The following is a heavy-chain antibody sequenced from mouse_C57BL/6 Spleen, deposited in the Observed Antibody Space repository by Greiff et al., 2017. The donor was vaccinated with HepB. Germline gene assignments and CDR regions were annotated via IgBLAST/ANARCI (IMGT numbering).Heavy chain of an antibody. Sequence: VQLQQPGAELVKPGASVKMSCKASGYTFTSYWITWVKQRPGQGLEWIGDIYPGSGSTNYNEKFKSNATLTVDTSSSTAYMQLSSLTSEDSAVYYCAREYYGSSSAWFAYWGQGTLVTVSA. D-gene: IGHD1-1*01. CDR1: GYTFTSYW. CDR2: IYPGSGST. J-gene: IGHJ3*01. CDR3: AREYYGSSSAWFAY. V-gene: IGHV1-55*01.